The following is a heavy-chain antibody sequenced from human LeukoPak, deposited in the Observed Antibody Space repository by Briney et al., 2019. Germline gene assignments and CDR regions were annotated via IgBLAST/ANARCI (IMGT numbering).Heavy chain of an antibody. CDR3: ARRTTTASHHY. Sequence: SETLSLTCTVSGGSISSYYWSWIRQPPGKGLEWIGYIYYSGSTNYNPSLKSRVTISVHTSKNHFSLKLSSVTAADTAVYHCARRTTTASHHYWGQGTLVTVSS. D-gene: IGHD1-14*01. J-gene: IGHJ4*02. CDR1: GGSISSYY. V-gene: IGHV4-59*01. CDR2: IYYSGST.